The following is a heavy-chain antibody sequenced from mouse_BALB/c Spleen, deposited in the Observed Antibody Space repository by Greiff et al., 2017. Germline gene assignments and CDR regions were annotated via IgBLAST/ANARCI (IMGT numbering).Heavy chain of an antibody. V-gene: IGHV5-6-5*01. D-gene: IGHD2-4*01. CDR3: ARGRVDYDEAWFAY. CDR2: ISSGGST. CDR1: GFTFSSYV. J-gene: IGHJ3*01. Sequence: EVQRVESGGGLVKPGGSLKLSCAASGFTFSSYVMSWVRQTPEKRLEWVASISSGGSTYYPDSVKGRFTISRDNARNILYLQMSSLRSEDTAMYYCARGRVDYDEAWFAYWGQGTLVTVSA.